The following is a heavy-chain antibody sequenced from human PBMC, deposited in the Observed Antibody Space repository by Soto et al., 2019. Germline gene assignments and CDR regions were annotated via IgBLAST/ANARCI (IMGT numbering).Heavy chain of an antibody. V-gene: IGHV1-18*01. CDR3: ARVSPFWYFDL. CDR1: GYTFTSYG. J-gene: IGHJ2*01. Sequence: ASVKVSCKASGYTFTSYGISWVRQAPGQGLEWMGWISAYNGNTNYARKLQGRVTMTTDTSTSTAYMGLRSLRSDDTAVYYCARVSPFWYFDLWGRGTLVTVSS. CDR2: ISAYNGNT.